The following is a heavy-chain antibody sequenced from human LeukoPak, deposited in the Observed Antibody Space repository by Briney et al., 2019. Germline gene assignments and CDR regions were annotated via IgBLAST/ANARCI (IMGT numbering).Heavy chain of an antibody. CDR2: INHSGGT. J-gene: IGHJ5*02. V-gene: IGHV4-34*01. Sequence: WETLSLTCAVYGGSFSGYYWSWIRQPPGKGLEWIGDINHSGGTIYNPSLKSRLTISVDMSKNQFSLKLSSVTAADTAVYYCARDLGQYYDMSDNWFDPWDQGTLVTVSS. CDR1: GGSFSGYY. CDR3: ARDLGQYYDMSDNWFDP. D-gene: IGHD3-22*01.